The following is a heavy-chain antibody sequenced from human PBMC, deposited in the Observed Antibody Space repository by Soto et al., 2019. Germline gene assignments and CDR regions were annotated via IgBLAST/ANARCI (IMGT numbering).Heavy chain of an antibody. Sequence: ASVKVSCKASGYAFTSYAIHWVRQAPGQRLEWMGWINAGNGNTKYSQKFQGRVTITRDTSASTAYMELSSLRSEDTAVYYCVRRYGSAIDYWVQGTLVTVSS. CDR2: INAGNGNT. D-gene: IGHD1-26*01. J-gene: IGHJ4*02. V-gene: IGHV1-3*01. CDR1: GYAFTSYA. CDR3: VRRYGSAIDY.